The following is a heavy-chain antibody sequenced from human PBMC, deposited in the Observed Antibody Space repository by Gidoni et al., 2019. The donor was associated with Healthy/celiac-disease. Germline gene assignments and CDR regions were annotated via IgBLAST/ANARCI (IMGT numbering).Heavy chain of an antibody. Sequence: QVQLVESGGGVVQPGRSLRLSCAASGFPFSSYGMHWVRQAPGKGLEWVAVISYDGSNKYYADSVKGRFTISRDNSKNTLYLQMNSLRAEDTAVYYCAKGPFRLAMVTSWFDYWGQGTLVTVSS. CDR1: GFPFSSYG. CDR3: AKGPFRLAMVTSWFDY. J-gene: IGHJ4*02. D-gene: IGHD5-18*01. V-gene: IGHV3-30*18. CDR2: ISYDGSNK.